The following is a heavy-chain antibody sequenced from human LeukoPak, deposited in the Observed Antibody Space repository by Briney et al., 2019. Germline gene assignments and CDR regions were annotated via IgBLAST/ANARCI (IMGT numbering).Heavy chain of an antibody. Sequence: GGSLRLSCAASGFTFSSYGMSWVRQAPGKGLEWVSGMSASGGTTDYADSVKGRFTISRDNAKNSLYLQMNSLRAEDTAVYYCARVYSMWRLQFHVSFDLWGRGTLVTVSS. CDR2: MSASGGTT. CDR1: GFTFSSYG. CDR3: ARVYSMWRLQFHVSFDL. J-gene: IGHJ2*01. V-gene: IGHV3-23*01. D-gene: IGHD5-24*01.